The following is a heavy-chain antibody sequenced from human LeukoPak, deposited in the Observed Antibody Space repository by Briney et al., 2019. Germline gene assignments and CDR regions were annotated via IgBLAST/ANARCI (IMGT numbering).Heavy chain of an antibody. V-gene: IGHV3-23*01. D-gene: IGHD6-19*01. CDR3: AKTTSGWYDAIDY. CDR1: GFTFSTYA. J-gene: IGHJ4*02. Sequence: GGSLRLSCAASGFTFSTYAMSWVRQAPGTGLEWVSAISGSGGSTYYPDSVKGRFTISRDNSKNTLYLQRNSLRAEDTAVYCCAKTTSGWYDAIDYWGQGTLVTVSS. CDR2: ISGSGGST.